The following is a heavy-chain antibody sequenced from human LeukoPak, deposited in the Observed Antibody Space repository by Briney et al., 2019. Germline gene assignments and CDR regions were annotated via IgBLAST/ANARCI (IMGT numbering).Heavy chain of an antibody. Sequence: SVKVSCKASGGTFSSYAISWVRQAPGQGLEWMGGIIPIFGTANYAQKFQGRVTITADESTSTAYMELSSLRSEDTAVYYCAFESGYEIAGAFDIWGQGTMVTVSS. V-gene: IGHV1-69*13. CDR3: AFESGYEIAGAFDI. J-gene: IGHJ3*02. CDR2: IIPIFGTA. D-gene: IGHD5-12*01. CDR1: GGTFSSYA.